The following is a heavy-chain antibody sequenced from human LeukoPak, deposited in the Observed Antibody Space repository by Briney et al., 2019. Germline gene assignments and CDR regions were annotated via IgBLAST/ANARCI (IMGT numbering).Heavy chain of an antibody. V-gene: IGHV3-30*03. CDR3: ARSGQLWLSSHDY. Sequence: GGSLRLSCTASGFTFSNYGMHWVRQAPGKGLEWVAVLSYDGSQKYYADSVKGRFTISRDNSKNTLYVQMNSLRAEDTAVYYCARSGQLWLSSHDYWGQGTLVTVSS. D-gene: IGHD5-18*01. J-gene: IGHJ4*02. CDR1: GFTFSNYG. CDR2: LSYDGSQK.